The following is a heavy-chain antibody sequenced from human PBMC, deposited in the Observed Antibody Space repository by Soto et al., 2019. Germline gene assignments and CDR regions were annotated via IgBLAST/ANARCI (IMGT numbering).Heavy chain of an antibody. J-gene: IGHJ6*02. CDR1: GFTFSSYA. D-gene: IGHD2-2*01. V-gene: IGHV3-23*01. Sequence: PGGSLRLSCAASGFTFSSYAMSWVRQAPGKGLEWVSAISGNGGNTYYADSVKGRFTISRDNSKNTLYLQMNSLRAEDTAVYYCARDLDCSSTSCYAVDYYYYYGMDVWGQGTTVTVSS. CDR3: ARDLDCSSTSCYAVDYYYYYGMDV. CDR2: ISGNGGNT.